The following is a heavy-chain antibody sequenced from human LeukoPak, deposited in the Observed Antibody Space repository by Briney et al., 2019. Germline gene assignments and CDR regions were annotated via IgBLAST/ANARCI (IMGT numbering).Heavy chain of an antibody. J-gene: IGHJ4*02. CDR3: AKDSGDTLLGLLGY. CDR2: ISWNSGSI. V-gene: IGHV3-9*01. Sequence: PGGSLRLSCAASGFTFDDYAMHWVRQAPGKGLEWVSGISWNSGSIGYADSVKGRFTISRDNAKNSLYLQMNSLRAEDTALYYCAKDSGDTLLGLLGYWGLGTLVTVSS. CDR1: GFTFDDYA. D-gene: IGHD3-9*01.